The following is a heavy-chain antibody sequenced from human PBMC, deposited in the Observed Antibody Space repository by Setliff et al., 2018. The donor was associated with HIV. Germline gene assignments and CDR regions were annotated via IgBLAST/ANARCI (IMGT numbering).Heavy chain of an antibody. Sequence: PGGSLRLSCAASGFTFRSYGMHWVRQAPGKGLEWVAKIKQDGSEEYYVDSVKGRFTISRDNAKNTLYLQMNSLSAEDAAVYYCAKTPASGWYSLYLDYWGQGTLVTVSS. D-gene: IGHD6-19*01. V-gene: IGHV3-7*01. CDR2: IKQDGSEE. J-gene: IGHJ4*02. CDR1: GFTFRSYG. CDR3: AKTPASGWYSLYLDY.